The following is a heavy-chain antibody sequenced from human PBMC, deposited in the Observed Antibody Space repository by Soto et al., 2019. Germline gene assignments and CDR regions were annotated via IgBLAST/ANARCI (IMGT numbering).Heavy chain of an antibody. Sequence: PSETLSLTCAVYGGSFSGYYWSWIRQPPGKGLEWIGEINHSGSTNYNPSLKSRVTTSVDTSKNQFSLKLSSVTAADTAVYYRAMRVVPGIFDYWGQGTLVTVSS. CDR1: GGSFSGYY. D-gene: IGHD3-10*01. CDR2: INHSGST. CDR3: AMRVVPGIFDY. V-gene: IGHV4-34*01. J-gene: IGHJ4*02.